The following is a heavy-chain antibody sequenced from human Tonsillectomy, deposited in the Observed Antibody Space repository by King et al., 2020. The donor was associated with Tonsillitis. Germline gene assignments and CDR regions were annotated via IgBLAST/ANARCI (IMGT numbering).Heavy chain of an antibody. CDR2: IIPMFGTT. CDR1: GGTFSSYA. D-gene: IGHD6-19*01. V-gene: IGHV1-69*06. Sequence: VQLVQSGAEVKKPGSSVRVSCKASGGTFSSYAISWVRQAPGQGLEWMGGIIPMFGTTNYAQKFQGRVTITADKSTSTAYMELTSLRSEDTAVYYCARDQTDSSGWAGWFDPWGQGTLVTVSS. CDR3: ARDQTDSSGWAGWFDP. J-gene: IGHJ5*02.